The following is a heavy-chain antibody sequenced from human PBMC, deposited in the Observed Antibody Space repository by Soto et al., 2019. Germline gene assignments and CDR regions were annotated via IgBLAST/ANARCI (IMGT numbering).Heavy chain of an antibody. CDR3: ARADGEGSYSNYYYYYYMDV. J-gene: IGHJ6*03. D-gene: IGHD3-10*01. CDR2: ISSSRSTI. V-gene: IGHV3-48*02. Sequence: GGSLRLSCAASGFTFSSYSMNWVRQAPGKGLEWVSYISSSRSTIYYADSVKGRFTISRDNAKNSLYLQMNSLRDEDTAVYYCARADGEGSYSNYYYYYYMDVWGKGTTVTVSS. CDR1: GFTFSSYS.